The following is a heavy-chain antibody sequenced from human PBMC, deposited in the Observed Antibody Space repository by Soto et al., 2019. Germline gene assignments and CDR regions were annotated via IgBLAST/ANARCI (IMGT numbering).Heavy chain of an antibody. CDR2: INHSGST. J-gene: IGHJ4*02. V-gene: IGHV4-34*01. CDR1: GGSFSGYY. CDR3: ARGGQDSSGYYSLYYFDY. Sequence: SETLSLTCAVYGGSFSGYYWSWIRQPPGKGLEWIGEINHSGSTNYNPSLKSRVTISVDTSKNQFSLKLSSVTAADTAVYYCARGGQDSSGYYSLYYFDYWGQGTLVTVSS. D-gene: IGHD3-22*01.